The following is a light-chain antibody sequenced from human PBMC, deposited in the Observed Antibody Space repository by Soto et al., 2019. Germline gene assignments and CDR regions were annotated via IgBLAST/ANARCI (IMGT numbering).Light chain of an antibody. Sequence: IVMTQSPDTLSVSPGERATLFCRASQSVSSTVAWYQQKPGQAPRLLIYDASNRATGIPARFSGSGSGTDFTLTISSLEPEDFAVYYCQQRSNWPPWTFGQGTKVDIK. CDR3: QQRSNWPPWT. J-gene: IGKJ1*01. CDR1: QSVSST. CDR2: DAS. V-gene: IGKV3-11*01.